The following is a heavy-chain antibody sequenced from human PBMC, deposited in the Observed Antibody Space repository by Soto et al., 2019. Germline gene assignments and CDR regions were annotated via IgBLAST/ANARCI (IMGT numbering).Heavy chain of an antibody. V-gene: IGHV3-33*01. J-gene: IGHJ3*02. CDR3: ARDDLDTTGHVLDI. D-gene: IGHD4-17*01. CDR2: IWYDGSNR. Sequence: GGSLRLSCAVSGFTFSDYFMHWVRQAPGKGLEWVAIIWYDGSNRYYADSVKGRFTIFRDDSKNTVYLQMNSLRVEDTAVYYCARDDLDTTGHVLDIWGQGTMVTVSS. CDR1: GFTFSDYF.